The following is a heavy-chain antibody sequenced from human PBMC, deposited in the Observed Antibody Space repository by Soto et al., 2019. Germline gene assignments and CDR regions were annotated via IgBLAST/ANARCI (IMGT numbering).Heavy chain of an antibody. CDR3: ARFEVKYSGYDSDY. Sequence: PSETLSLTCAVYGGSFSGYYWSWIRQPPGKGLEWIGEINHSGSTNYNPSLKSRVTISVDTSKNQFSLKLSSVTAADTAVYYCARFEVKYSGYDSDYWGEGTLVTVSS. J-gene: IGHJ4*02. D-gene: IGHD5-12*01. V-gene: IGHV4-34*01. CDR2: INHSGST. CDR1: GGSFSGYY.